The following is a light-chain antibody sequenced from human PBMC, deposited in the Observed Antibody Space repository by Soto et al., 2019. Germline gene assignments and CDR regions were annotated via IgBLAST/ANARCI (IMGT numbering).Light chain of an antibody. CDR1: RSDVGGYNY. J-gene: IGLJ2*01. CDR3: SSYTSSSALVV. CDR2: DVS. V-gene: IGLV2-14*01. Sequence: QSALTQPASVSGSPGQSITISCTGTRSDVGGYNYVSWYQQHPGKAPKLMISDVSNRPSGVSNRFSGSKSGNTASLTISGLQAEDDADYYCSSYTSSSALVVFGGGTKLTVL.